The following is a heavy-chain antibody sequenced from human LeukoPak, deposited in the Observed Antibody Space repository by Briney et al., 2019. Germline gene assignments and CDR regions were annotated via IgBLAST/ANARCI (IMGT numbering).Heavy chain of an antibody. J-gene: IGHJ4*02. Sequence: ASVTVSCKASGYTFTSYDINWVRQATGQGLEWMGWMNPNSGNTGYAQKFQGRVTMTRNASISTAYMELSSLRSEDTAVYSGARGTGYGSGTSCPASTFGIDYWGQGTLVTVSS. V-gene: IGHV1-8*01. CDR1: GYTFTSYD. CDR2: MNPNSGNT. CDR3: ARGTGYGSGTSCPASTFGIDY. D-gene: IGHD2-2*01.